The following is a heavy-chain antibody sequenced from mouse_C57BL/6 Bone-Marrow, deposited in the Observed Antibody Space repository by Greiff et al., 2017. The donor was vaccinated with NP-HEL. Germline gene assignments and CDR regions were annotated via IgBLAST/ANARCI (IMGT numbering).Heavy chain of an antibody. CDR2: IYPSDSET. Sequence: QVQLQQPGAELVRPGSSVKLSCKASGYTFTSYWMDWVKQRPGQGLEWIGNIYPSDSETHYNQKFKDKDTLTVNKSSSTAYMQLGSLTSEDSAVYYCASRWLLDYWGQGTTLTVSS. J-gene: IGHJ2*01. CDR3: ASRWLLDY. CDR1: GYTFTSYW. D-gene: IGHD2-3*01. V-gene: IGHV1-61*01.